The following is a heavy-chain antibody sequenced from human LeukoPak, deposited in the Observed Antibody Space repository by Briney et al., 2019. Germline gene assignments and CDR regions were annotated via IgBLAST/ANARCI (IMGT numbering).Heavy chain of an antibody. CDR3: ARAPIGYSGSPRWFDP. CDR2: ISSSSSYT. J-gene: IGHJ5*02. CDR1: GFTFSDYY. D-gene: IGHD1-26*01. Sequence: GSLRLSCAASGFTFSDYYMSWIRQAPGKGLEWVSYISSSSSYTNYADSVKGRFTISRDNAKNSLYLQMNSLRAEDTAVYYCARAPIGYSGSPRWFDPWGQGTLVTVSS. V-gene: IGHV3-11*06.